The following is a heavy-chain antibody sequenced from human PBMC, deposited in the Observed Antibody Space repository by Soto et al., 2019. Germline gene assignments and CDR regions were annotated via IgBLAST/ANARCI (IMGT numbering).Heavy chain of an antibody. J-gene: IGHJ4*02. CDR3: ATYTSLDY. D-gene: IGHD2-2*02. Sequence: GGSLRLSCAASGFTVSNNYMSWVRQAPGKGLEWVSLIYSGVSTFYADSVKGRFTISRDNSKNTLFLQMNSLRAEDTAVYFCATYTSLDYWGQGTPVTVSS. V-gene: IGHV3-53*01. CDR1: GFTVSNNY. CDR2: IYSGVST.